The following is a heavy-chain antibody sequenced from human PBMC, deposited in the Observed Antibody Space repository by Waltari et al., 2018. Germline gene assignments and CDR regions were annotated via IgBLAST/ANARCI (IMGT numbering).Heavy chain of an antibody. CDR1: GGSISSGGYY. J-gene: IGHJ4*02. Sequence: QVQLQESGPGLVKPSQTLSLTCTVSGGSISSGGYYWSWIRQHPGKGLEWIGYIYYSGSTSYNPSLKSRVTISVDTSKNQFSLKLSSVTAADTAVYYCAREEGCSSTSCDRGYFDYWGQGTLVTVSS. V-gene: IGHV4-31*03. CDR2: IYYSGST. CDR3: AREEGCSSTSCDRGYFDY. D-gene: IGHD2-2*01.